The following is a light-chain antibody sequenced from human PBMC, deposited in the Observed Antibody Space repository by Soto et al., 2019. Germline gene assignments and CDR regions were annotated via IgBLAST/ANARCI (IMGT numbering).Light chain of an antibody. CDR3: QSYDSSLSRYV. J-gene: IGLJ1*01. CDR1: SSNIGAGYD. Sequence: VLTQPPSVSGAPGQRVTISCTGSSSNIGAGYDVHWYQQLPGTAPKLLIYGNSNRPSGVPDRFSGSKSGTSASLAITGLQAEDEADYYCQSYDSSLSRYVFGTGTKVTVL. V-gene: IGLV1-40*01. CDR2: GNS.